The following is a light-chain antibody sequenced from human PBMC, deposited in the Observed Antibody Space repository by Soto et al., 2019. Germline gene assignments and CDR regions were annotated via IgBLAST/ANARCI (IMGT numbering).Light chain of an antibody. V-gene: IGLV3-21*01. CDR3: QVIDV. CDR2: YDS. CDR1: NIGSKS. Sequence: SYELTQPPSVSVAPGKTARITCGGNNIGSKSVHWYQQKPGQAPVLVIYYDSDRPSGIPERFSGSNSGNTATLTISRVEAGDEADYYCQVIDVFGGWTKLTVL. J-gene: IGLJ2*01.